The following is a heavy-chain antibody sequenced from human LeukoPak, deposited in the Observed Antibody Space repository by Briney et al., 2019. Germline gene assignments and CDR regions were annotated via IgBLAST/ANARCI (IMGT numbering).Heavy chain of an antibody. CDR1: GYTFSDYG. CDR2: ISAYNGNT. D-gene: IGHD6-19*01. J-gene: IGHJ4*02. V-gene: IGHV1-18*01. CDR3: ARSSIAVAGVNVY. Sequence: ASVKVSCKASGYTFSDYGIAWVRQAPGQGLEWVGWISAYNGNTNYAQKLQGRVSMTTDTSTSTAYMELRSLRSDDTAVYYCARSSIAVAGVNVYWGQGTLVTVSS.